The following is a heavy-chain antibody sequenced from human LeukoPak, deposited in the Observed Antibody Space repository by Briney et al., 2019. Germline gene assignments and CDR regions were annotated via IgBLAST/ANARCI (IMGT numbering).Heavy chain of an antibody. CDR2: IYYSGST. V-gene: IGHV4-38-2*02. D-gene: IGHD3-22*01. Sequence: SEPLSLPCTVSGYSISSGYYWGWIRQPPGKGLEWIGSIYYSGSTYYNPSLKSRVTISVDTSKTQFSLKLSSVTAADTAVYYCARHSGGGTMIVVVIIGAFDIWGQGTMVTVSS. J-gene: IGHJ3*02. CDR1: GYSISSGYY. CDR3: ARHSGGGTMIVVVIIGAFDI.